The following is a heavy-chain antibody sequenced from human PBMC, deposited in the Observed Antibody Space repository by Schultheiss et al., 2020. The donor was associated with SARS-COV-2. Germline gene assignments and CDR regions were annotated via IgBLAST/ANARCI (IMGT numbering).Heavy chain of an antibody. CDR3: ARALRGYSSGWYYFDY. D-gene: IGHD6-19*01. J-gene: IGHJ4*02. Sequence: GGSLRLSCAASGFTFSTYGMNWVRQAPGKGLEWVSSISGSGVSTYYADSVKGRFTISRDNSENTLYLQMNSLRAEDTAVYYCARALRGYSSGWYYFDYWGQGTLVTVSS. CDR1: GFTFSTYG. CDR2: ISGSGVST. V-gene: IGHV3-23*01.